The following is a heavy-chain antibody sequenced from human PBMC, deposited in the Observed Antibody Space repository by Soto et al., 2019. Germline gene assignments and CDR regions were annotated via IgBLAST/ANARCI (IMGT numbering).Heavy chain of an antibody. CDR3: ARTNHTFRTSGGGGKQWLVLVFDY. CDR1: GGSFSGYY. CDR2: INHRGSP. V-gene: IGHV4-34*01. D-gene: IGHD6-19*01. Sequence: SETLSLTCAVYGGSFSGYYWSWIRQPPGKGLEWIGEINHRGSPNYTPSLTRRVTISVDTSKTQFSLKLSSVTAADTAVYYCARTNHTFRTSGGGGKQWLVLVFDYWGQGTLVTVSS. J-gene: IGHJ4*02.